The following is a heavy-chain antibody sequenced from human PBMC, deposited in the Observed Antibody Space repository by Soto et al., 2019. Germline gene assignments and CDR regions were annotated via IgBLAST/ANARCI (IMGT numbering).Heavy chain of an antibody. V-gene: IGHV3-74*01. Sequence: GGSLRLSCAVSGFTLRSHWMHWVRQAPGKGLVWVSRINSDGSNTAYADSVKGRFTVSRDNGQNTVYLQMNSLRAGDTAVYYCVRGLDVGGTSPPFEYRGQGTLGTVS. D-gene: IGHD6-19*01. CDR2: INSDGSNT. CDR3: VRGLDVGGTSPPFEY. J-gene: IGHJ4*02. CDR1: GFTLRSHW.